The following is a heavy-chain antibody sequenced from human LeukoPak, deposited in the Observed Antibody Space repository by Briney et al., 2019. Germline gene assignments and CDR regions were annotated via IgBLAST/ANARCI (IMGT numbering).Heavy chain of an antibody. J-gene: IGHJ5*02. CDR2: IYTSGST. CDR1: GGSISSYY. D-gene: IGHD2-2*01. Sequence: PSETLSLTCTVSGGSISSYYWSWIRQPAGKGLEWIGRIYTSGSTNYNPSLKSRVTMSVDTSKNQFSLKLSSVTAADTAVYYCLRDRCSSTSCYLTWFDPWGQGTLVTLSS. V-gene: IGHV4-4*07. CDR3: LRDRCSSTSCYLTWFDP.